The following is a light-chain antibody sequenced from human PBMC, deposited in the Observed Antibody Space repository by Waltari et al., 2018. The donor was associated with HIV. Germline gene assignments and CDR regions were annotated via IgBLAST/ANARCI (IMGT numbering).Light chain of an antibody. Sequence: NFMLTQPHSVSESPGKTVTISCTGSGGRIARNYEQWYQQRPGSAPTTVIYEHNQRPSGVPDRFSGSIDSSSNSASLTISGLKTEDEADYYCQSYDSITWVFGGGTKLTVL. CDR3: QSYDSITWV. CDR2: EHN. V-gene: IGLV6-57*02. CDR1: GGRIARNY. J-gene: IGLJ3*02.